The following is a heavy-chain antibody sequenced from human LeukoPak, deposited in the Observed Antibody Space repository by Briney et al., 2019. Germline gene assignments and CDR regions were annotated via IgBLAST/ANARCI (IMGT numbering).Heavy chain of an antibody. Sequence: PGGSLRLSCAASGFTFSSYWMSWVRQAPGKGLEWVANIKQDGSEKYYVDSVKGRFTISRDNAKNSLYLQMNSLRAEDTAVYYCARAPNLLLWFGESPYAFDIWGQGTMVTVSS. J-gene: IGHJ3*02. CDR1: GFTFSSYW. CDR2: IKQDGSEK. V-gene: IGHV3-7*01. D-gene: IGHD3-10*01. CDR3: ARAPNLLLWFGESPYAFDI.